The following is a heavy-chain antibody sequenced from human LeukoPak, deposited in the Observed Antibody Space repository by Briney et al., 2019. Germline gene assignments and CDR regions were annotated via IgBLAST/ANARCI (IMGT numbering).Heavy chain of an antibody. Sequence: GGSLRLSCAASGFTVSSNYMSCVRQAPGKGLEWVSVIHSGGNTYYADSVKGRFTISRDNSKNTLFLQMNSLRAEDTAVYYCARDRDVGSGYFDYWGQGTLVTVSS. V-gene: IGHV3-53*01. CDR1: GFTVSSNY. D-gene: IGHD1-26*01. CDR3: ARDRDVGSGYFDY. CDR2: IHSGGNT. J-gene: IGHJ4*02.